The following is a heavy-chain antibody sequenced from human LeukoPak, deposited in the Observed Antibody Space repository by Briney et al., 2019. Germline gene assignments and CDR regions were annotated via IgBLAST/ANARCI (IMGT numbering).Heavy chain of an antibody. Sequence: SETLSLTCAVSGGSISSGGYSWSWIRQPPGKGLEWIGYIYHSGSTYYNPSLKSRVTISVDRSKNQFSLKLSSVTAADTAVYYCARTRDGYNQYYLDYWGQGTLVTVSS. CDR1: GGSISSGGYS. V-gene: IGHV4-30-2*01. CDR2: IYHSGST. J-gene: IGHJ4*02. CDR3: ARTRDGYNQYYLDY. D-gene: IGHD5-24*01.